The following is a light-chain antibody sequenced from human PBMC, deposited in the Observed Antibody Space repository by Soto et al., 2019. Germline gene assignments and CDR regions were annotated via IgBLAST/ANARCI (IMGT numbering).Light chain of an antibody. CDR3: QKYNSAPWT. J-gene: IGKJ1*01. CDR2: STS. Sequence: EIVLTQSPGTLSLSPGERGTLSCRASQRFGSSNLAWYQQKPGQAPRLLIYSTSSRATGIPDRFSGSGSGTDFTLTISRLEPEDVATYYCQKYNSAPWTFGQGTKVEIK. V-gene: IGKV3-20*01. CDR1: QRFGSSN.